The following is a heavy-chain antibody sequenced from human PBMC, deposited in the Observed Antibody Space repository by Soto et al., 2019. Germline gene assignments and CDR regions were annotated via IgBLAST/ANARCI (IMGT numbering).Heavy chain of an antibody. CDR3: ARRSKVAAAVNDAFDI. Sequence: GASVKVSCKASGYTFTGYYMHWARQAPGQGLEWMGWINPNSGGTNYAQKFQGWVTMTRDTSISTAYMELSRLRSDDTAVYYCARRSKVAAAVNDAFDIWGQGTMVTVSS. J-gene: IGHJ3*02. D-gene: IGHD6-13*01. V-gene: IGHV1-2*04. CDR2: INPNSGGT. CDR1: GYTFTGYY.